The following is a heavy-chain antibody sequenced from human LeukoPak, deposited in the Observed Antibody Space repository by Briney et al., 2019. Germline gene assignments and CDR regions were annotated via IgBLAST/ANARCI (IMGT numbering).Heavy chain of an antibody. CDR2: IKQDGSEK. Sequence: GSLRLSCTASEFTFSSYWMSWIRQAPGKGLEWVANIKQDGSEKGYVDSVKGRFTISRDNAKNSLYLQMNNLRAEDTAVYYCARYCGGDCYGMDVWGQGTTVTVSS. CDR1: EFTFSSYW. V-gene: IGHV3-7*01. CDR3: ARYCGGDCYGMDV. J-gene: IGHJ6*02. D-gene: IGHD2-21*01.